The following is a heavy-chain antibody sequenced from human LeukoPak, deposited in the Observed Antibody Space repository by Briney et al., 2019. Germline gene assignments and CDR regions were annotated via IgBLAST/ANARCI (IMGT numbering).Heavy chain of an antibody. J-gene: IGHJ4*02. CDR1: GFTFSSYG. Sequence: GGSLRLSCAASGFTFSSYGMHWVRQAPGKGLEWVAVISYDGSNKYYADSVKGRFTISRDNSKNTLYLQMNSLRAEDTAVYYCAKDLGIAAAHFDYWGQGTLVTVSS. D-gene: IGHD6-13*01. CDR3: AKDLGIAAAHFDY. CDR2: ISYDGSNK. V-gene: IGHV3-30*18.